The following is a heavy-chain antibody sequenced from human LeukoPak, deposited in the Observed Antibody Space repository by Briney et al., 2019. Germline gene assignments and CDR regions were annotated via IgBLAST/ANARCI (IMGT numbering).Heavy chain of an antibody. CDR3: ARGGGRGNYDYVWGSYRPYGYFDY. J-gene: IGHJ4*02. Sequence: KSGGSLRLSCAASGFTFSNAWMSWVRQAPGKGLEWVGRIKSKTDGGTTDYAAPVKGRFTISRDDSKNTLYLQMNSLKTEDTAVYYCARGGGRGNYDYVWGSYRPYGYFDYWGQGTLVTVSS. V-gene: IGHV3-15*01. CDR2: IKSKTDGGTT. CDR1: GFTFSNAW. D-gene: IGHD3-16*02.